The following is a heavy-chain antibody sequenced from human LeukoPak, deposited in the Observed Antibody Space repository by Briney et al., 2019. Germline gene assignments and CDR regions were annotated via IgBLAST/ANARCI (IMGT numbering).Heavy chain of an antibody. CDR2: XXXSSXII. CDR3: XXXIXXQXXXXXXYGXDF. J-gene: IGHJ4*03. V-gene: IGHV3-48*04. CDR1: GFTFSSNS. Sequence: PGGSLRLSCAASGFTFSSNSMNWVRQAPGKGLEWVXYXXXSSXIIYYADSVKGRFTISRDNAKNSLHLQMNSLRAEDTAVCYXXXXIXXQXXXXXXYGXDFWGQGTPVTVSS. D-gene: IGHD3-10*01.